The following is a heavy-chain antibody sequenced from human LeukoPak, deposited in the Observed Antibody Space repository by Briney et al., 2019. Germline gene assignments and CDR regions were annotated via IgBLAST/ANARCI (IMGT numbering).Heavy chain of an antibody. J-gene: IGHJ4*02. D-gene: IGHD1-7*01. V-gene: IGHV3-23*01. CDR1: GFTFSSYA. CDR2: ISGSGGSA. Sequence: GGSLRLSCAASGFTFSSYAMSWVRQAPGKGLEWVSAISGSGGSAFYADSVKGRFTISRDNSKNTLYLHMNSLRAEDTAVYYCAEGGWNFFFDYWGQGTLVTVSS. CDR3: AEGGWNFFFDY.